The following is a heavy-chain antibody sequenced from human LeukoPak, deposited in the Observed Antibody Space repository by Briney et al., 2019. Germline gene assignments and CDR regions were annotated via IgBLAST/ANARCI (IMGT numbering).Heavy chain of an antibody. D-gene: IGHD3-16*02. Sequence: GGSLLLSFSASGFTFSNYGMNWVRQAPGKGLEWVSAISGSGHNTYYADSVKGRFTISRDKAKNSLYLQMNSLRAEDTAVYYCARAHHRRVYDYVWGSYPYWGQGTLVTVSS. CDR3: ARAHHRRVYDYVWGSYPY. V-gene: IGHV3-21*01. CDR2: ISGSGHNT. J-gene: IGHJ4*02. CDR1: GFTFSNYG.